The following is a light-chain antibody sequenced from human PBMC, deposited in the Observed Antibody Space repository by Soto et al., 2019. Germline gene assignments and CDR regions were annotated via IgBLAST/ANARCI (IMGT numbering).Light chain of an antibody. CDR3: QQSYTTPWA. CDR1: QYISNH. V-gene: IGKV1-39*01. Sequence: DIQMTQSPSSLSAFIGDRVTITCRASQYISNHLCWYQQKPGKAPKLLIYAASSLQSGVPSRFSGSGSGTDFTLTISSLQPEDFATYYCQQSYTTPWAFGQGTKVEVK. CDR2: AAS. J-gene: IGKJ1*01.